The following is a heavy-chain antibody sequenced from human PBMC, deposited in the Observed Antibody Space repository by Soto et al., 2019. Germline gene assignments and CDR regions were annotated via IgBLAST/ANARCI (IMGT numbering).Heavy chain of an antibody. J-gene: IGHJ6*02. D-gene: IGHD3-3*01. CDR3: ARVSTNYDFWIFYYYYYHSYGMDV. Sequence: GGSLRLSCAASGFTFSSYSMNWVRQAPGKGLEWVSSISSSSSYIYYADSVKGRFTISRDNAKNSLYLQMNSLRAEDTAVYYCARVSTNYDFWIFYYYYYHSYGMDVWGQGTTVTVSS. V-gene: IGHV3-21*01. CDR1: GFTFSSYS. CDR2: ISSSSSYI.